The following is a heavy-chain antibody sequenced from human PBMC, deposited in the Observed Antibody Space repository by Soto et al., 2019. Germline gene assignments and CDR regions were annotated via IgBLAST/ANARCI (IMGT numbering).Heavy chain of an antibody. Sequence: QVTLKESGPVLVKPTETLSLTCTFSGFSLSNARMGVSWIRQPPGKALEWLAHIFSNDEKSYNTSLKSRLTISKDTSKSQVVLTMTNMEPVDTATYYCARITWSYDILTGYYKSGGAFDIWGQGTMVTVSS. CDR2: IFSNDEK. J-gene: IGHJ3*02. CDR1: GFSLSNARMG. V-gene: IGHV2-26*01. CDR3: ARITWSYDILTGYYKSGGAFDI. D-gene: IGHD3-9*01.